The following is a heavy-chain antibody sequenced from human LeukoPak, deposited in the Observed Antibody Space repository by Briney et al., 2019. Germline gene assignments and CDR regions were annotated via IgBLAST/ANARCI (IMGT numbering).Heavy chain of an antibody. J-gene: IGHJ4*02. Sequence: GGSLRLSCAASGFTFSSYSMNWVRQAPGKGLEWVSSISSSSSYIYCADSVKGRFTISRDNAKNSLYLQMNSLRAEDTAAYYCARVVVDTAMVTYYFDYWGQGTLVTVSS. CDR1: GFTFSSYS. V-gene: IGHV3-21*01. D-gene: IGHD5-18*01. CDR2: ISSSSSYI. CDR3: ARVVVDTAMVTYYFDY.